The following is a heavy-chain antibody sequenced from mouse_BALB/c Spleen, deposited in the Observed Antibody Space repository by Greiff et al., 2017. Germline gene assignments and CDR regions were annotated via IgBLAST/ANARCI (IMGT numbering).Heavy chain of an antibody. CDR1: GYTFTSYW. J-gene: IGHJ2*01. V-gene: IGHV1S22*01. CDR2: IYPGSGST. Sequence: LQQPGSELVRPGASVKLSCKASGYTFTSYWMHWVKQRPGQGLEWIGNIYPGSGSTNYDEKFKSKATLTVDTSSSTAYMQLSSLTSEDSAVYYCTRYGQRFDYWGQGTTLTVSS. D-gene: IGHD1-1*02. CDR3: TRYGQRFDY.